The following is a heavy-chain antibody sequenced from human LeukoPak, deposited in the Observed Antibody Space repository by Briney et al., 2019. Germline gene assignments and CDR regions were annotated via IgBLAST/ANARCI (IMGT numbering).Heavy chain of an antibody. CDR3: AKRRGERNSGIYYYFDY. D-gene: IGHD3-10*01. Sequence: PGGSLRLSCAASGFTFTSYAMSWVRQAPGKGREWVSGISARGGTTYYGDSVKGRFAISRDNSKNTLYLQMSSLRAEDTAVYYCAKRRGERNSGIYYYFDYWGQGTLVTVSS. J-gene: IGHJ4*02. CDR1: GFTFTSYA. V-gene: IGHV3-23*01. CDR2: ISARGGTT.